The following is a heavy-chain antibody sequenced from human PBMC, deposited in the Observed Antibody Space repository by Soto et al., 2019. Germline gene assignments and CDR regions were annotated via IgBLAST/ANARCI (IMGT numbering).Heavy chain of an antibody. Sequence: GGSLRLSCAASGFTFGNYWMHWVRQAPGKGLEWVSRMNSDGSTTYYADSVKGRFTISRDNSKSTLYLQMMSLRAEDTAVYYCAKDLYVQPPSGWFDPWGQGTVVTVSS. CDR3: AKDLYVQPPSGWFDP. CDR1: GFTFGNYW. V-gene: IGHV3-74*01. D-gene: IGHD1-26*01. CDR2: MNSDGSTT. J-gene: IGHJ5*02.